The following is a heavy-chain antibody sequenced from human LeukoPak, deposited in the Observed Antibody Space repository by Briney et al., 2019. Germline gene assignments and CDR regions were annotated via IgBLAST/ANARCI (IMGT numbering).Heavy chain of an antibody. J-gene: IGHJ4*02. V-gene: IGHV3-23*01. CDR2: ISGSGGST. D-gene: IGHD3-22*01. CDR3: AKQDYYDPYYFDY. CDR1: GFTFSSYA. Sequence: GGSLRLSRAASGFTFSSYAMSWVRQAPGKGLEWVSAISGSGGSTYYADSVKGRSTISRDNSKNTLYLQMNSLRAEDTAVYYCAKQDYYDPYYFDYWGQGTLVTVSS.